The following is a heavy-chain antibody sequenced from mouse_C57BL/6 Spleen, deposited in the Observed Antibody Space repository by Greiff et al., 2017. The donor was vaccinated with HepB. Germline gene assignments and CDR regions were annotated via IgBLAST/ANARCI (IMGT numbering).Heavy chain of an antibody. J-gene: IGHJ4*01. V-gene: IGHV5-6*01. CDR1: GFTFSSYG. D-gene: IGHD1-1*01. Sequence: EVKLMESGGDLVKPGGSLKLSCAASGFTFSSYGMSWVRQTPDKRLEWVATISSGGSYTYYPDSVKGRFTISRDNAKNTLYLQMSSLKSEDTAMYYCARITTVVARGYAMDYWGQGTSVTVSS. CDR3: ARITTVVARGYAMDY. CDR2: ISSGGSYT.